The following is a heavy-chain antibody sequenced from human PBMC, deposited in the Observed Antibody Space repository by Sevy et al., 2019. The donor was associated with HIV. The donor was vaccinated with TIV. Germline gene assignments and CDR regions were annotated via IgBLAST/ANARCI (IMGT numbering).Heavy chain of an antibody. J-gene: IGHJ1*01. CDR3: ARWAGDCSGGSCYSRYFQH. V-gene: IGHV3-48*02. D-gene: IGHD2-15*01. CDR1: GFTFSSYS. Sequence: GGSLRLSCAASGFTFSSYSMNWVRQAPGKGLEWVSYISSSSSTIHYADSVKGRFTMSRDNAKNSLYLQMNSLRDEDTAVYYCARWAGDCSGGSCYSRYFQHWGQGTLVTVSS. CDR2: ISSSSSTI.